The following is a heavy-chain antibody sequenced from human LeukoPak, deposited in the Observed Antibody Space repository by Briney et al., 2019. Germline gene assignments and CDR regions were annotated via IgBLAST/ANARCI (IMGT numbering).Heavy chain of an antibody. CDR3: FSDDSSGNFDT. Sequence: ASVKVSCKASGYSFTGYYIHWLRQAPGQGLEWMGWINPYSGDTNYARKFQGRVTMTRDTSISTAYMELSGLTSGDTSVYYCFSDDSSGNFDTWGQGTLVTVSS. D-gene: IGHD3-22*01. CDR1: GYSFTGYY. J-gene: IGHJ4*02. CDR2: INPYSGDT. V-gene: IGHV1-2*02.